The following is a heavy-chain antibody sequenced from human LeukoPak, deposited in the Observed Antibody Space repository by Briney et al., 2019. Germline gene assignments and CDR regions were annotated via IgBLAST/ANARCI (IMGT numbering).Heavy chain of an antibody. CDR3: AKDQGDYSSGWSIFDY. CDR2: ISGSGGRT. V-gene: IGHV3-23*01. CDR1: GFTVSTYA. J-gene: IGHJ4*02. Sequence: QPGGSLRLSCAASGFTVSTYAMSWVRQAPGKGLEWVSGISGSGGRTYYADSVKGRFTISRDNSKNTLYLQMNRLRAEDTAVYYCAKDQGDYSSGWSIFDYWGQGSLVTVSS. D-gene: IGHD6-19*01.